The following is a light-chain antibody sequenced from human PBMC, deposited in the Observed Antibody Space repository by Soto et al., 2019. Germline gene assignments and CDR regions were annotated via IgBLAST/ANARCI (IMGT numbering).Light chain of an antibody. J-gene: IGLJ1*01. V-gene: IGLV2-11*01. CDR2: DVS. CDR3: CSYAGSPRYV. CDR1: SSDVGGYNY. Sequence: QSALTQPRSVFGSPEQSVTISCSGTSSDVGGYNYVSWYQQHPGKAPKVMIYDVSERPSGVPDRFSGSKSGNTASLTISGLQAEDEADYYCCSYAGSPRYVFGTGTKLTVL.